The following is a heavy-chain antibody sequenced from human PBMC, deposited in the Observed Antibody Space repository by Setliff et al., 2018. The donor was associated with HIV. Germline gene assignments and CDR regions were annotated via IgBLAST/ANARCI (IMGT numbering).Heavy chain of an antibody. CDR1: GGTFSSYA. V-gene: IGHV1-69*10. J-gene: IGHJ6*02. Sequence: SVKVSCKASGGTFSSYAISWVRQAPGQGLEWMGGIIPSLGIANYAQKFQGRVTITADKSTSTAYMELSSLKSEDTAVYYCARDVEHMMDVWGQGTTVTVSS. CDR2: IIPSLGIA. CDR3: ARDVEHMMDV.